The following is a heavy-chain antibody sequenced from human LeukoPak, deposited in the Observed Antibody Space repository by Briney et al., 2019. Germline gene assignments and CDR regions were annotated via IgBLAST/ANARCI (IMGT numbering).Heavy chain of an antibody. CDR2: IKQDGSEK. V-gene: IGHV3-7*01. Sequence: GGSLRLSCAASGFTFSSYWMSWVRQAPGKGLEWVANIKQDGSEKYYADSVKGRFTISRDNSKNTLYLQMNSLRAEDTAVYYCAKDASGHFDYWGQGTLVTVSS. CDR1: GFTFSSYW. CDR3: AKDASGHFDY. J-gene: IGHJ4*02. D-gene: IGHD1-14*01.